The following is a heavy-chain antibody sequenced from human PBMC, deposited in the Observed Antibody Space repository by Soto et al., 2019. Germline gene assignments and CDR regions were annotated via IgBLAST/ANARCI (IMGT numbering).Heavy chain of an antibody. CDR2: IYYSGST. J-gene: IGHJ5*02. CDR1: GGSISSYY. CDR3: ARHSGYCSSTSCEDWFDP. V-gene: IGHV4-59*08. Sequence: SETLSFTCTVSGGSISSYYWSWIRQPPGKGLEWIGYIYYSGSTNYNPSLKSRVTISVDTSKNQFSLKLSSVTAADTAVYYCARHSGYCSSTSCEDWFDPWGQGTLVTVSS. D-gene: IGHD2-2*01.